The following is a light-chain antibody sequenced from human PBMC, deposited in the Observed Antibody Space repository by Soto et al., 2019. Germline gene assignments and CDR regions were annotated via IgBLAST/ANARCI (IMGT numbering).Light chain of an antibody. CDR1: SSDVGGYNY. Sequence: QSALTQPASVSGSPGQSITISCTGTSSDVGGYNYVSWYQQHPGKAPKLMIYEVTNRPSGVSYRFSGSKSGNRASLTISGLQAEDEADYICASYTSSSTLVVFGGGTKLTVL. CDR2: EVT. CDR3: ASYTSSSTLVV. J-gene: IGLJ2*01. V-gene: IGLV2-14*01.